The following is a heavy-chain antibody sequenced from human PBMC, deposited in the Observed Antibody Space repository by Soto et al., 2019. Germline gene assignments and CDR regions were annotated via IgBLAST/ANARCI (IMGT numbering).Heavy chain of an antibody. CDR2: IRSKAYGETT. D-gene: IGHD2-2*01. Sequence: PGGSLRLSCTCSGFTFGDYAISWSRQAPGKVLEWVGVIRSKAYGETTDYAASVKGRFTILRDNSKSIAYLQLNSLQSEDTGVYYCTRYTYTSRYSYFGMDVWGHGTTVTVSS. J-gene: IGHJ6*02. V-gene: IGHV3-49*03. CDR1: GFTFGDYA. CDR3: TRYTYTSRYSYFGMDV.